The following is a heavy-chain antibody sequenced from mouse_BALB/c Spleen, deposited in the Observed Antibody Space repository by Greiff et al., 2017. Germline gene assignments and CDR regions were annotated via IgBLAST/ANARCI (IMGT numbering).Heavy chain of an antibody. CDR1: GFAFSSYD. D-gene: IGHD1-1*01. Sequence: EVKLVESGGGLVKPGGSLKLSCAASGFAFSSYDMSWVRQTPEKRLEWVAYISSGGGSTYYPDTVKGRFTISRDNAKNTLYLQMSSLKSEDTAMYYCARHYYGSRIFDYWGQGTTLTVSS. CDR2: ISSGGGST. J-gene: IGHJ2*01. V-gene: IGHV5-12-1*01. CDR3: ARHYYGSRIFDY.